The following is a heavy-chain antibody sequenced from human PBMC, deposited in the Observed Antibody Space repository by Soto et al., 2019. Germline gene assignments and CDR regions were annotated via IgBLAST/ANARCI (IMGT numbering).Heavy chain of an antibody. CDR2: IYYSGST. J-gene: IGHJ3*02. D-gene: IGHD2-2*01. CDR3: ARHVVVVPAAIVKDAFDI. V-gene: IGHV4-59*08. Sequence: PSETLSLTCTVFGGSISSYYWSWIRQPPGKGLEWIGYIYYSGSTNYNPSLKSRVTISVDTSKNQFSLKLSSVTAADTAVYYCARHVVVVPAAIVKDAFDIWGQGTMVTVSS. CDR1: GGSISSYY.